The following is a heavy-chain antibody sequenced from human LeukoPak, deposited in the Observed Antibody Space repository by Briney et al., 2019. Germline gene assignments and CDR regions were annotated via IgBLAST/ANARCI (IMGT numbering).Heavy chain of an antibody. CDR1: GFTFSSYA. J-gene: IGHJ4*02. CDR2: ISYDGSNK. D-gene: IGHD3-22*01. CDR3: ARGGLWGITMIVVAPGY. V-gene: IGHV3-30-3*01. Sequence: GRSLRLSCAASGFTFSSYAMHWVRQAPGKGLEWVAVISYDGSNKYYADSVKGRFTISRDNSKNTLYLQMNSLRAEDTAVYYCARGGLWGITMIVVAPGYWGQGTLVTVSS.